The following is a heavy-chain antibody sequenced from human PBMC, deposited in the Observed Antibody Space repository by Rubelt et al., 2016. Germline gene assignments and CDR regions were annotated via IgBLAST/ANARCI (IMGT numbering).Heavy chain of an antibody. J-gene: IGHJ4*02. CDR3: ARHGRRCFDL. V-gene: IGHV3-20*04. CDR2: INWNGGIT. CDR1: GFTFSYHW. Sequence: EVLLVESGGGLVKPGGSLRLSCAASGFTFSYHWTHWVRQAPGKGLEWVSGINWNGGITVYADAVKGRFTVSKENAKNSLHLQRNSLGTEDTAVYYCARHGRRCFDLWGQGTLVTVSS.